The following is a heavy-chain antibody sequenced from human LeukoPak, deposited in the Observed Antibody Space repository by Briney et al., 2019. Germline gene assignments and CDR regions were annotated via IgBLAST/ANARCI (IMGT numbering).Heavy chain of an antibody. D-gene: IGHD6-13*01. CDR2: IYYSGST. V-gene: IGHV4-59*12. CDR3: AREAAATLQYFDY. J-gene: IGHJ4*02. Sequence: SETLSLTCTVSGGSISSYYWSWIRQPPGKGLEWIGYIYYSGSTNYNPSLKSRVTISVDTSKNQFSLKLSSVTAADTAVYYCAREAAATLQYFDYWGQGTLVTVSS. CDR1: GGSISSYY.